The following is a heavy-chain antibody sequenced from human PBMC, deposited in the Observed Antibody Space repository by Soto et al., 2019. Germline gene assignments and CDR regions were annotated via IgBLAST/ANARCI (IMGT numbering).Heavy chain of an antibody. Sequence: PSETLSLTCTVSGGSVSSGGYYWSWIRQHPGKGLEWIGYIYYSGSTYYNPSLKSRVTISVDTSKNQFSLKLSSVTAADTAVYYCARAKKVVPAAMLDYWGQGTLVTVSS. V-gene: IGHV4-31*03. CDR1: GGSVSSGGYY. CDR3: ARAKKVVPAAMLDY. CDR2: IYYSGST. J-gene: IGHJ4*02. D-gene: IGHD2-2*01.